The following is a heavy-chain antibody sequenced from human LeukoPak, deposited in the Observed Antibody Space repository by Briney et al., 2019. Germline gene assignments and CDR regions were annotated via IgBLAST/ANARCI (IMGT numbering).Heavy chain of an antibody. CDR2: IPYDGSNK. V-gene: IGHV3-30-3*01. J-gene: IGHJ4*02. D-gene: IGHD4-17*01. CDR1: GFTFSSYA. CDR3: ARDSRLSGRYGEVDY. Sequence: GRSLRLSCAASGFTFSSYAMHWVRQAPGKGLEWVAVIPYDGSNKYYADSVKGRFTISRDNSKNTLYLQMNSLRAEDTAVYYCARDSRLSGRYGEVDYWGQGTLVTVSS.